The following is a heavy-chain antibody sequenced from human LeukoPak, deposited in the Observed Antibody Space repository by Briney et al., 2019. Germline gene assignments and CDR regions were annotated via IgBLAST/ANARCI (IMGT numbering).Heavy chain of an antibody. CDR2: IYYSGST. D-gene: IGHD5-18*01. J-gene: IGHJ4*02. V-gene: IGHV4-39*01. Sequence: SETLSLTCTVSGGSISSSSYYWGWIRQPPGKGLEWIGSIYYSGSTYYNPSLKSRVTISVDTSKNQFSLKLSSVTAADTAVYYCARIGYSYGSRYYFDYWGQGTLVTVSS. CDR1: GGSISSSSYY. CDR3: ARIGYSYGSRYYFDY.